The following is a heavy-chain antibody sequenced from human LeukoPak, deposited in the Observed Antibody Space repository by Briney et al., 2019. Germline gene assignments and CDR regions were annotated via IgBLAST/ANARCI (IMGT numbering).Heavy chain of an antibody. D-gene: IGHD3-10*01. V-gene: IGHV4-59*08. Sequence: SETLSLTCTVSGDSISTFYWNWIRQPPGKGLEWIGYIYYSGSTNYNPSLKSRVTISVDTSKNQFSLKLSSVTAADTAVYYCARHESFITMVRGTVGGFDPWGQETLVTVSS. J-gene: IGHJ5*02. CDR1: GDSISTFY. CDR3: ARHESFITMVRGTVGGFDP. CDR2: IYYSGST.